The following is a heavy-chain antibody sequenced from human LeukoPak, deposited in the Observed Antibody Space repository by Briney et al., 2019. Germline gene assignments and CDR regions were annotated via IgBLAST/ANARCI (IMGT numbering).Heavy chain of an antibody. CDR2: INQDGSEK. J-gene: IGHJ4*02. Sequence: GGSLRLSCVASGFTFSASWMTWVRQAPGKGLEWVTNINQDGSEKYYVDSVKGRFTISRDNARNALYLQMNSLRTEDTAVYYCARGDRGFDYWGQGTLVTVFS. CDR1: GFTFSASW. CDR3: ARGDRGFDY. V-gene: IGHV3-7*01.